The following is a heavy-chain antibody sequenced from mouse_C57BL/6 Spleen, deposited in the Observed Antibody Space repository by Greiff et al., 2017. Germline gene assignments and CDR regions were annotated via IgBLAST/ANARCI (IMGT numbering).Heavy chain of an antibody. Sequence: EVQLQQSGPELVKPGASVKMSCKASGYTFTDYNMHWVKQSHGKSLEWIGYINPNNGGSSYNQKFKGKATVTVNKSSSTAYMELRSLTSEDSAVYYCARWGGYAMDYWDQGTSVTVSS. V-gene: IGHV1-22*01. J-gene: IGHJ4*01. CDR1: GYTFTDYN. CDR2: INPNNGGS. CDR3: ARWGGYAMDY.